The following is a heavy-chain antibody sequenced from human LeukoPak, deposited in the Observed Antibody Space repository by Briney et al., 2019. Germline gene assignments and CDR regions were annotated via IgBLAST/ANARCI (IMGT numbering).Heavy chain of an antibody. V-gene: IGHV4-39*01. CDR1: GGSISSSSYY. D-gene: IGHD2/OR15-2a*01. J-gene: IGHJ4*02. CDR2: IYYSGST. Sequence: SETLSLTCTVSGGSISSSSYYWGWIRQPPGKGLEWIGSIYYSGSTYYNPSLKSRVTISVDTSKNQFSLKLTSVPAADTAVYYCARLSIPSYYFDYWGQGTLVTVSS. CDR3: ARLSIPSYYFDY.